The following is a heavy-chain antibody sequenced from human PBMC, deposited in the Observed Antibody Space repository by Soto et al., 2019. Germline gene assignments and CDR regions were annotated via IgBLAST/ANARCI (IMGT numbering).Heavy chain of an antibody. CDR3: AGVGGYCSGGSCLFDY. CDR1: GYTFTSYA. J-gene: IGHJ4*02. CDR2: INAGNGNT. D-gene: IGHD2-15*01. V-gene: IGHV1-3*01. Sequence: QVQLVQSGAEVKKPGASVKVSCKASGYTFTSYAMHWVRQAPGQRLEWMGWINAGNGNTKYSQKFQGRVTITRDTSARTAYMELSSLRSEDTAVYYCAGVGGYCSGGSCLFDYWGQGTLVTVSS.